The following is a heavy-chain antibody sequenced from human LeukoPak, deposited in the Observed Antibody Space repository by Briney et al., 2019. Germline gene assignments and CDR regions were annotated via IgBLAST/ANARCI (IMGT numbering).Heavy chain of an antibody. D-gene: IGHD1-26*01. Sequence: PSETLFLTCTVSGGSVSSGSYYWSWIRQPPGKGLEWIGYIYYSGSTNYNPSLKSRVTISVDTSKNQFSLKLSSVTAADTAVYYCARIRFGASYYFDYWGQGTLVTVSS. J-gene: IGHJ4*02. CDR3: ARIRFGASYYFDY. CDR1: GGSVSSGSYY. V-gene: IGHV4-61*01. CDR2: IYYSGST.